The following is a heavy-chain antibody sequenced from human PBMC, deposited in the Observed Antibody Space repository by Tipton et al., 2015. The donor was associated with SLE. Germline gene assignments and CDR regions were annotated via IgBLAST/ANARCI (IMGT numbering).Heavy chain of an antibody. CDR1: GFTFSSYW. CDR2: LSSDGTNI. D-gene: IGHD3-10*01. Sequence: SLRLSCATSGFTFSSYWMHWVRQAPGRGLMWVAGLSSDGTNIKYADSVKGRLTISRDNGKSTLYLQMNRLRAEDTSVYYCARGLTLIRGAIMIPHYYYMDVWGKGTTVTVSS. CDR3: ARGLTLIRGAIMIPHYYYMDV. V-gene: IGHV3-74*01. J-gene: IGHJ6*03.